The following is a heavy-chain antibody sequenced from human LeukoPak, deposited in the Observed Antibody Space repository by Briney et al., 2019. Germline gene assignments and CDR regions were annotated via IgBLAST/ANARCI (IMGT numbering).Heavy chain of an antibody. V-gene: IGHV3-7*01. CDR3: VRLMGGVTTSDF. D-gene: IGHD4-11*01. CDR1: GFFSRDNW. CDR2: VRPDGGQA. J-gene: IGHJ4*02. Sequence: GGSLRLSCAPSGFFSRDNWMGWVRQAPGKGLEWVASVRPDGGQAYYLDSIKGRFTIYRDNAENSLYLQMSSLRAEDTAVYYCVRLMGGVTTSDFWGQGTLVTVSS.